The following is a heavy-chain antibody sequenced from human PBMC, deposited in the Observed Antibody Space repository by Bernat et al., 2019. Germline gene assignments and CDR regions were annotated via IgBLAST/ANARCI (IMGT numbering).Heavy chain of an antibody. J-gene: IGHJ6*02. CDR1: GGTFSSYA. Sequence: QVQLVQSGAEVKKPGSSVKVSCKASGGTFSSYAISWVRQAPGQGLEWMGGIIPTVGTANYAQKFQRRLTITSHESTRTAYMELSSLRSEDTAVSYCARRSAWGTIFGVVNAFRYYYYGLDVWGQGTTVTVSS. CDR3: ARRSAWGTIFGVVNAFRYYYYGLDV. D-gene: IGHD3-3*01. V-gene: IGHV1-69*05. CDR2: IIPTVGTA.